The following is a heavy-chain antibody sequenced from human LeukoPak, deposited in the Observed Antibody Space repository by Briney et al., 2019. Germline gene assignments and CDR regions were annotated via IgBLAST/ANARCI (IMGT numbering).Heavy chain of an antibody. J-gene: IGHJ4*02. CDR1: GFTFSSFA. Sequence: GGSLRLSCAASGFTFSSFAMHWVRQAPGKGLEWVAVISYDGSNKYYADSVKGRFTISRDNSKNTLYLQMNSLRAEDTAVYYCVREGSMTPRAFDYWGQGTLVTVSS. CDR3: VREGSMTPRAFDY. D-gene: IGHD3-16*01. CDR2: ISYDGSNK. V-gene: IGHV3-30-3*01.